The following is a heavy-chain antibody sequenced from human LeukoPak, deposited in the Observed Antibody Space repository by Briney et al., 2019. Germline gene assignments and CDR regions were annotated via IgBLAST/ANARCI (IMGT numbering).Heavy chain of an antibody. D-gene: IGHD1-26*01. Sequence: PSETLSLTCTVSGGSISSGSYYWSWIRQPAGKGLEWIGRIYTSGSTNYNPSLKSRVTISVDTSKNQFSLKLSSVTAADTAVYYCARDRRERDIGYYYYMDVWGKGTTVTVSS. CDR2: IYTSGST. V-gene: IGHV4-61*02. J-gene: IGHJ6*03. CDR1: GGSISSGSYY. CDR3: ARDRRERDIGYYYYMDV.